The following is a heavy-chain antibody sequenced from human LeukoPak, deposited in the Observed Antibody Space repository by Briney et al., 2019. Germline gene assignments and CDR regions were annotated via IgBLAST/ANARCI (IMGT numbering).Heavy chain of an antibody. Sequence: GGSLRLSCEASGFTFNTYSMNWARQAPGKGLEWVSSIDSSGGYMFYADSVKGRFIISRDNAKDSLYLQMNSLRVEDTAVYYCLRGDRRDYWGQGMLVTVSS. V-gene: IGHV3-21*06. J-gene: IGHJ4*02. CDR2: IDSSGGYM. CDR3: LRGDRRDY. CDR1: GFTFNTYS.